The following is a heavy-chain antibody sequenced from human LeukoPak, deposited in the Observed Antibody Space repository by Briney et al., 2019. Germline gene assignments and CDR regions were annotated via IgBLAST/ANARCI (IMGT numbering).Heavy chain of an antibody. J-gene: IGHJ4*02. V-gene: IGHV3-7*04. CDR2: IHQDGNEK. D-gene: IGHD2-15*01. CDR1: GFTFSNAW. Sequence: GGSLRLSCAASGFTFSNAWMSWVRQAPGKGLEWVANIHQDGNEKYYVDSVKGRFTISRDNAKNSLYLQMNSLRAEDTAVYYCARGDKFSGDYWGQGTLVTVSS. CDR3: ARGDKFSGDY.